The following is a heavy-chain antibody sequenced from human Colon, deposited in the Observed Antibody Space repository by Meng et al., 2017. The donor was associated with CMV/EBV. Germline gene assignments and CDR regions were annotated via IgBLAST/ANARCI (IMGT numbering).Heavy chain of an antibody. CDR1: GGSISSYTYY. CDR3: ASPLGYCGGNRCYAA. CDR2: IHYSGST. J-gene: IGHJ5*02. D-gene: IGHD2-15*01. Sequence: SETLSLTCTVSGGSISSYTYYWVWIRQPPGKGLEWIGSIHYSGSTNYNPSLKSRVTISVDTSKNQFSLKLSAVTAAETAMYYCASPLGYCGGNRCYAAWGQGTLVTVSS. V-gene: IGHV4-39*01.